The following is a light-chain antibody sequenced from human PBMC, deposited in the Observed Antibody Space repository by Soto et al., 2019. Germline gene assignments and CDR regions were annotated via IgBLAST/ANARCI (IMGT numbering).Light chain of an antibody. Sequence: EIVLKQSPGTLSLYQGERATLSCRASQIVGGDTLAWFQQRPGQAPRLVIYGASNRAAGIPDRFSGSGSGTDFTLTVSRLEPEDFAVYYCQQYHWAPDTFGQGRRLDIK. CDR2: GAS. V-gene: IGKV3-20*01. J-gene: IGKJ5*01. CDR1: QIVGGDT. CDR3: QQYHWAPDT.